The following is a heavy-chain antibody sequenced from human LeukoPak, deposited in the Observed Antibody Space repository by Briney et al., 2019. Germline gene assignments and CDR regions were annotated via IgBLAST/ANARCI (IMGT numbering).Heavy chain of an antibody. D-gene: IGHD5-12*01. Sequence: SETLSLTFAVYGGSLSGYYCRWVRQPPGKGLEWIGEINHSGSTNYNPSLKSRVTISVDTSKNQFSLKLSSVTAADTAVYYCARGRGIVATTDYWGQGTLVTVSS. CDR1: GGSLSGYY. CDR2: INHSGST. CDR3: ARGRGIVATTDY. J-gene: IGHJ4*02. V-gene: IGHV4-34*01.